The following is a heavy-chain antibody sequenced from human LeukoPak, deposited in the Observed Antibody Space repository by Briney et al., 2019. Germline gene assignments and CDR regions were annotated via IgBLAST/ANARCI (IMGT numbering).Heavy chain of an antibody. D-gene: IGHD3-16*01. CDR3: AKGYYDYVWGSYYFDY. V-gene: IGHV3-23*01. CDR1: GFTFSSYA. J-gene: IGHJ4*02. CDR2: ISGSGGST. Sequence: GGSLRLSCAASGFTFSSYAMSWVRQAPGKGLEWVSAISGSGGSTYYADSVKGRFTISRDNSRDTLYLQMNSLRAEDTAVYYCAKGYYDYVWGSYYFDYWGQGTLATVSS.